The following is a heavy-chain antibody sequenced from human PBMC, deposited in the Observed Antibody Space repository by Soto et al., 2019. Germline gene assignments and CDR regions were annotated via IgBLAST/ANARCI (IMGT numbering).Heavy chain of an antibody. V-gene: IGHV3-30*18. D-gene: IGHD1-26*01. CDR3: AKEGGLSGSYYISSSYYFDY. Sequence: QVQLVESGGGVVQPGRSLRLSCVASGFTFSSYGMHWVRQAPGKGLEWVAIISYDGSNTYYADSVKGRFTISRDNSKHTLYLQMNRLRAEDTSVYYCAKEGGLSGSYYISSSYYFDYWGQGTLVTVSS. J-gene: IGHJ4*02. CDR1: GFTFSSYG. CDR2: ISYDGSNT.